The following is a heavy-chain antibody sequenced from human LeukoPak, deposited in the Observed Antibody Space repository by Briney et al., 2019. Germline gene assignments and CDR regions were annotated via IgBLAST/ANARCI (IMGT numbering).Heavy chain of an antibody. Sequence: SETLSLTCTVSGGSISSYYWSWIRQPPGKGLEWIGYIYYSGSTNYNPSLKSRVTISVDTSKNQFSLKLSSVTAADTAVYYCAKRTRGYSYGTLDYWGQGTLVTVSS. CDR1: GGSISSYY. V-gene: IGHV4-59*08. CDR3: AKRTRGYSYGTLDY. J-gene: IGHJ4*02. CDR2: IYYSGST. D-gene: IGHD5-18*01.